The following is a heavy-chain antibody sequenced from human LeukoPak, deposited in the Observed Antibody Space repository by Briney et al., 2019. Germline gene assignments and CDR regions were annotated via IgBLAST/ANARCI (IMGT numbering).Heavy chain of an antibody. CDR1: GFTFSSYS. Sequence: GGSLRLSCAASGFTFSSYSMNWVRQAPGKGLEWVSSISSSSSYIYYADSVKGRLTISRDNAKNSLYLQMNSLRAEDTAVYYCARTGYGVRSWFDHWGQGTLVTVSS. D-gene: IGHD5-18*01. V-gene: IGHV3-21*01. CDR2: ISSSSSYI. J-gene: IGHJ5*02. CDR3: ARTGYGVRSWFDH.